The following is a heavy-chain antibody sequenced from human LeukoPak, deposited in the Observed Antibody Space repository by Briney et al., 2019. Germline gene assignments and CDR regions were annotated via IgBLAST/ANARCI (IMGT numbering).Heavy chain of an antibody. V-gene: IGHV3-30*02. CDR3: VEDRAGHWTFDY. CDR1: GFTFSSDA. D-gene: IGHD1-1*01. J-gene: IGHJ4*02. CDR2: ILSDGSKT. Sequence: GGSLRLSCAASGFTFSSDAIHWVRQAPGKGLEWVAIILSDGSKTYYPDSVRGRFTISRDNSKNTLYLQMNSLRDEDTAVYYCVEDRAGHWTFDYWGQGTLVTVTS.